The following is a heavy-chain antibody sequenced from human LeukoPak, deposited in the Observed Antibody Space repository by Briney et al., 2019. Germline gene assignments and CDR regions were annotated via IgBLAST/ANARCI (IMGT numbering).Heavy chain of an antibody. D-gene: IGHD4-11*01. CDR3: ARDDSNYGVRVDD. CDR1: GFTFSSYN. Sequence: GGSLRLSCVASGFTFSSYNMNWVRQAPGKGLEWVSSISNGGGYLYYVDSVKGRFTISRDNAKNSLYLQMNSLRAEDTAVYYCARDDSNYGVRVDDWGQGTLVTVSS. V-gene: IGHV3-21*01. CDR2: ISNGGGYL. J-gene: IGHJ4*02.